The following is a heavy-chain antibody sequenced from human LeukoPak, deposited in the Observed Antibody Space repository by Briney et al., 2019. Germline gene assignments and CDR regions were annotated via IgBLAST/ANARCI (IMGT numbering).Heavy chain of an antibody. J-gene: IGHJ4*02. V-gene: IGHV4-38-2*02. D-gene: IGHD2-2*01. CDR3: ARVARCTSCFDVDY. CDR1: GYSITSAYY. CDR2: FFLKGST. Sequence: SETLSLTCTVSGYSITSAYYWGWIRQPPGKGLEWIGSFFLKGSTYFNPSLKSRVTISVDTSKNQFSLTLSSVTAADTAVYYCARVARCTSCFDVDYWGQGTLVTVSS.